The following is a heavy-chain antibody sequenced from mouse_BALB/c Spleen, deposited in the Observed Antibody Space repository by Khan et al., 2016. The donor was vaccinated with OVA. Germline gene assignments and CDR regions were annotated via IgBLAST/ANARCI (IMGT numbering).Heavy chain of an antibody. CDR1: GYTFTDFN. D-gene: IGHD1-2*01. J-gene: IGHJ3*01. CDR3: ARSGYGSFAY. V-gene: IGHV1S29*02. Sequence: VQLKQSGPELVKPGASARISCKTSGYTFTDFNLDWVKQSHGKSLEWIGYIFPNDGGTGYNQKFKTKATLTVDSSSSTAYMELRSLTSEDSAVYYCARSGYGSFAYWGQGTLVTVSA. CDR2: IFPNDGGT.